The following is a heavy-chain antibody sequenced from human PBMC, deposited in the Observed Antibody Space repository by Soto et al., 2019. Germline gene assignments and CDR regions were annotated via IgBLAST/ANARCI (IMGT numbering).Heavy chain of an antibody. CDR2: IWHDGSNK. D-gene: IGHD4-4*01. J-gene: IGHJ4*02. CDR3: AREKAYSKDY. Sequence: QVQLEESGGGVVQPGRSLRLSCAASGFTFNNYGMHWVRQAPGKGLEWVAIIWHDGSNKYYADSVKGRFTISRDNSKNTLYLQMNSRRAEDTAVYYCAREKAYSKDYWGQGTLVTVPS. CDR1: GFTFNNYG. V-gene: IGHV3-33*01.